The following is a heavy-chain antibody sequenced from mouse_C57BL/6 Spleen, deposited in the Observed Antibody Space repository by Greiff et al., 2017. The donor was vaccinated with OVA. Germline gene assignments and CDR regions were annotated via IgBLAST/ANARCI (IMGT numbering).Heavy chain of an antibody. CDR3: ARGGNDSSGFDY. CDR1: GYSITSGYD. J-gene: IGHJ2*01. Sequence: EVKLVESGPGMVKPSQSLSLTCTVTGYSITSGYDWHWIRHFPGNKLEWMGYISYSGSTNYNPSLKSRTSITHDTSKNHFFLKLNSVTTEDTATYYCARGGNDSSGFDYWGQGTTLTVSS. D-gene: IGHD3-2*02. CDR2: ISYSGST. V-gene: IGHV3-1*01.